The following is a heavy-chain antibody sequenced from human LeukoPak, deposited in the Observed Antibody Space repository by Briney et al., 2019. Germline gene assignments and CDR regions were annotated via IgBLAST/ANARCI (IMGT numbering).Heavy chain of an antibody. CDR2: ISSGSSTI. CDR3: ARDGVVVVAATSGGYYGMDV. CDR1: GFTFSSYS. Sequence: PGGSLRLSCAASGFTFSSYSMNWVRQAPGKGLEWVSYISSGSSTIYYADSVKGRFTISRDNAKNSLYLQMSSLRDEDTAVYYCARDGVVVVAATSGGYYGMDVWGQGTTVTVSS. D-gene: IGHD2-15*01. J-gene: IGHJ6*02. V-gene: IGHV3-48*02.